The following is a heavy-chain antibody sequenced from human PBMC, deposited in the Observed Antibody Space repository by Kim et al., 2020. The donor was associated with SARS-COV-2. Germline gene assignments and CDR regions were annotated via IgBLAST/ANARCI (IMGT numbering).Heavy chain of an antibody. CDR3: AGLEYSSSVGFDP. Sequence: GGSLRLSCAASGFTVSSNYMSWVRQAPGKGLEWVSVIYSGGSTYYADSVKGRFTTSRDNSKNTLYLQMNSLRAKDTAVYYCAGLEYSSSVGFDPWGQGTLVTVSS. CDR2: IYSGGST. CDR1: GFTVSSNY. J-gene: IGHJ5*02. D-gene: IGHD6-6*01. V-gene: IGHV3-53*01.